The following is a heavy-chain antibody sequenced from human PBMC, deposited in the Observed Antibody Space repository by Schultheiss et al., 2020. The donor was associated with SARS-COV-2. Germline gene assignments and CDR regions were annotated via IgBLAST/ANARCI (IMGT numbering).Heavy chain of an antibody. Sequence: SETLSLTCTVSGGSISSYYWSWIRQPPGKGLEWIGYIYYSGSTNYNPSLKSRVTISVDTSKNQFSLKLSSVTAADTAVYYCARDEGYFDLWGRGTLVTVSS. CDR2: IYYSGST. V-gene: IGHV4-59*01. J-gene: IGHJ2*01. CDR1: GGSISSYY. CDR3: ARDEGYFDL.